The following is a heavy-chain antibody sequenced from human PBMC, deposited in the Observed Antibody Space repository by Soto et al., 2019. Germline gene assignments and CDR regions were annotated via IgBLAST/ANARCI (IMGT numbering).Heavy chain of an antibody. CDR3: AREFEEQWLSRAGSWFDP. CDR1: GGTFSSYA. V-gene: IGHV1-69*12. Sequence: QVQLVQSGAEVKKPGSSVKVSCKASGGTFSSYAISWVRQAPGQGLEWMGGIIPIFGTANYAQKFQGRVTITAEESTSTAYMDLSRLRSEDTAVYYCAREFEEQWLSRAGSWFDPWGQGTLVTVSS. D-gene: IGHD6-19*01. CDR2: IIPIFGTA. J-gene: IGHJ5*02.